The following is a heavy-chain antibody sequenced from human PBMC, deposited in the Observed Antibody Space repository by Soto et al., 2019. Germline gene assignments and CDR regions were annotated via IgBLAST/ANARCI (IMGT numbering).Heavy chain of an antibody. CDR3: ARYNGGNWAVDIFDF. J-gene: IGHJ4*03. CDR2: MSSSSSTI. V-gene: IGHV3-48*01. D-gene: IGHD2-15*01. CDR1: GFTFSSYS. Sequence: GGSLRLSCAASGFTFSSYSMNWVRQAPGKGLEWVSYMSSSSSTIYHADSVKGRFTISRDNAKNSLYLQMNSLRAEDTAVYFCARYNGGNWAVDIFDFWVQATVGTRSS.